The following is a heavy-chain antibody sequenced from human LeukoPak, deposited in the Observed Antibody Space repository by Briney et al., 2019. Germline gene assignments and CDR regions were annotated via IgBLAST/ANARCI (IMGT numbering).Heavy chain of an antibody. CDR3: ARHTTPVYVVGVDI. D-gene: IGHD2-15*01. Sequence: GESLNISCRASGYNFPNYWSVWVRQMPTKGLELMGIIYPGDSDTRYSPSFQGQVTISADKSISTAYLQWSSLRASDTAMYYCARHTTPVYVVGVDIWGQGTLVTVSS. CDR2: IYPGDSDT. J-gene: IGHJ4*02. CDR1: GYNFPNYW. V-gene: IGHV5-51*01.